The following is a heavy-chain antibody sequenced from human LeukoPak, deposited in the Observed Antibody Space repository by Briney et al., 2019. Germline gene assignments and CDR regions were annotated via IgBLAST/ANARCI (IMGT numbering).Heavy chain of an antibody. Sequence: GVTLSLSCAASVLTLRVYCKHWVREARGKGLVEGSRINVDASSTSYADSVKGRFTISRDNAKSTLYLQMNSLRVEDTAVYYCARARGTTYGYFEYWGQGNLVTVSS. CDR3: ARARGTTYGYFEY. CDR1: VLTLRVYC. D-gene: IGHD5-18*01. J-gene: IGHJ4*02. CDR2: INVDASST. V-gene: IGHV3-74*01.